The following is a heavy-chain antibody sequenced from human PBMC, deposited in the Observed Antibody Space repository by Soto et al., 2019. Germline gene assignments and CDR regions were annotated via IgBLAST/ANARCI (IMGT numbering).Heavy chain of an antibody. J-gene: IGHJ6*03. CDR3: AGRKFGRLYYYYMDV. V-gene: IGHV3-11*01. CDR2: ISSSGSTI. Sequence: GGSLRLSCAASGFTFSDYYMSWIRQAPGKGLEWVSYISSSGSTIYYADSVKGRFTISRDNAKNSLYLQMNSLRAEDTAVYYCAGRKFGRLYYYYMDVWGKGTTVTVSS. CDR1: GFTFSDYY. D-gene: IGHD3-16*01.